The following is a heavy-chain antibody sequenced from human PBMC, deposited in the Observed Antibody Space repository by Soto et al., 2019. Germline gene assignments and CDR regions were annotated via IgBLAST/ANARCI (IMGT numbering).Heavy chain of an antibody. CDR3: ARGIATGQLDP. Sequence: ASVKVSCKASGYTFTSYGISWVRQAPGQGLEYMGWISPYNDNTHYAQKLQDRVIITRDTSTSTAYMDLSSLRSEDTAVYYCARGIATGQLDPWGQGTLVTVSS. CDR1: GYTFTSYG. V-gene: IGHV1-18*01. D-gene: IGHD2-15*01. CDR2: ISPYNDNT. J-gene: IGHJ5*02.